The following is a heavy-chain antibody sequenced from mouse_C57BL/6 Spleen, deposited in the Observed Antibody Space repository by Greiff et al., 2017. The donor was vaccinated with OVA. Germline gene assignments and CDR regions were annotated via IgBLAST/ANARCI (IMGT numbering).Heavy chain of an antibody. V-gene: IGHV5-4*01. D-gene: IGHD1-1*01. CDR2: ISDGGSYT. CDR3: ARDTLITTVVDWYFDV. Sequence: EVKLVESGGGLVKPGGSLKLSCAASGFTFSSYAMSWVRQTPEKRLEWVATISDGGSYTYYPDNVKGRFTISRDNAKNNLYLQMSHLKSEDTAMYYCARDTLITTVVDWYFDVWGTGTTVTVSS. CDR1: GFTFSSYA. J-gene: IGHJ1*03.